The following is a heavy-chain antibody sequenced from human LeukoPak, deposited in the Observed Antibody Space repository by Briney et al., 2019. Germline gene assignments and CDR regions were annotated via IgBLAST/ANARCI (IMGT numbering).Heavy chain of an antibody. J-gene: IGHJ4*02. Sequence: PGGPLRLSCAASGFTFSSYWMHWVRQAPGKGLVWVSRINSDGSSTSYADSVKGRFTISRDNAKNTLYLQMNSLRAEDTAVYYCALVVVTANQPFKFDYWGQGTLVTVSS. CDR2: INSDGSST. CDR3: ALVVVTANQPFKFDY. V-gene: IGHV3-74*01. CDR1: GFTFSSYW. D-gene: IGHD2-21*02.